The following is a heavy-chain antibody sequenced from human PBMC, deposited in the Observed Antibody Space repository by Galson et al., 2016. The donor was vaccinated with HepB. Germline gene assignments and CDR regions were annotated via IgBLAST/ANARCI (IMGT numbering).Heavy chain of an antibody. D-gene: IGHD6-19*01. CDR2: ISGSGGST. J-gene: IGHJ4*02. CDR1: GFTFSSYA. V-gene: IGHV3-23*01. Sequence: SLRLSCAASGFTFSSYAMSWVRQAPGKGLEWVSAISGSGGSTYYADSVKGRFTIFRDNSKNTLYLQMNSLRAEDTAVYYCAKDGRSGYPPGYLAGYYFDYWGQGTLVTVSS. CDR3: AKDGRSGYPPGYLAGYYFDY.